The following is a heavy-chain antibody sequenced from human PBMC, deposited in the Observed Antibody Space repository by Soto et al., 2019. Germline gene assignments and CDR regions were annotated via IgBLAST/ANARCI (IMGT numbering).Heavy chain of an antibody. CDR3: ARGGEPIDY. D-gene: IGHD2-21*01. V-gene: IGHV1-3*05. CDR1: GYTFTSYA. Sequence: QVQLVQSGAEEKKPGASVKVSCKASGYTFTSYAMHWVRQAPGQRLEWMGWINAGNGNTKYSQKFQGRVTITRDTSASAAYLGLSRLRSEDTAVQYCARGGEPIDYWGQGALVTVSS. CDR2: INAGNGNT. J-gene: IGHJ4*02.